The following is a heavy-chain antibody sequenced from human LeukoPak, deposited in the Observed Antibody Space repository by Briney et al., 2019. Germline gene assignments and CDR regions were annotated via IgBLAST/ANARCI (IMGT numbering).Heavy chain of an antibody. CDR3: VSFYETY. CDR2: ISSSSDTV. J-gene: IGHJ4*02. D-gene: IGHD2/OR15-2a*01. CDR1: GFTFSRYS. Sequence: PGGSLRLSCAASGFTFSRYSMNWVRQAPGKGLEWVSYISSSSDTVYYADSVKGRFTISKDNAKNTVYLQMNSLRAEDTAVYYCVSFYETYWGRGTLVTVSS. V-gene: IGHV3-48*04.